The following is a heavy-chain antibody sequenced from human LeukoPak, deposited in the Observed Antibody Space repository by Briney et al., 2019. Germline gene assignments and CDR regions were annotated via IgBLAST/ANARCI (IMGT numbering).Heavy chain of an antibody. Sequence: GGSLRLSCAASGFTFSSYRLHWVRQAPGKGLVWVSHINSDGSSTGYADSVKGRLTISRDNAKNTLFLQMNSLRAEGTAVYYCARNPGMDVWGQGTTVTVSS. V-gene: IGHV3-74*01. CDR2: INSDGSST. J-gene: IGHJ6*02. CDR1: GFTFSSYR. CDR3: ARNPGMDV.